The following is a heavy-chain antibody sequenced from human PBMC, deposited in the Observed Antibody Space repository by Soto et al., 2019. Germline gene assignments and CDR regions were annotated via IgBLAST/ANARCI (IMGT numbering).Heavy chain of an antibody. D-gene: IGHD2-2*01. CDR2: LYYTGTT. CDR1: GGSIGSSSYY. Sequence: NPSETLSLTCSVSGGSIGSSSYYFGWIRQPPGKGLEWIGSLYYTGTTCYNSSLKSRVTISADKSQNQFSLRLSSVTAADTAVYYCWAYCSSTYCYDWFDPWGQGTLVTVSS. V-gene: IGHV4-39*01. J-gene: IGHJ5*02. CDR3: WAYCSSTYCYDWFDP.